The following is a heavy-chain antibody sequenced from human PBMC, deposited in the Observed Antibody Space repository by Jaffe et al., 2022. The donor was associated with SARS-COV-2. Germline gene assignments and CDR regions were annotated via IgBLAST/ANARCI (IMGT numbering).Heavy chain of an antibody. CDR1: GYTFINYA. Sequence: QVQLVQSGSELKKPGASVKVSCKASGYTFINYAMNWVRQAPGQGLEWMGWINTNTGNPTYAQGFTGRFVFSLDTSVSTAYLQISSLKAEDTAVYYCARERADLGDCGGGSCYRSPRYYMDVWGKGTTVTVSS. CDR2: INTNTGNP. V-gene: IGHV7-4-1*02. CDR3: ARERADLGDCGGGSCYRSPRYYMDV. D-gene: IGHD2-15*01. J-gene: IGHJ6*03.